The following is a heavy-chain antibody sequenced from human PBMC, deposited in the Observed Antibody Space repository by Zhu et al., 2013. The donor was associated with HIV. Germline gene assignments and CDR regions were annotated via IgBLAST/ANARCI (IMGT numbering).Heavy chain of an antibody. CDR1: GYTFTTYG. CDR2: ISAYNDNT. Sequence: QVQLVQSGAEVKKPGASVKVSCKASGYTFTTYGVSWVRQAPGQGLEWMGWISAYNDNTNYAQKFQGRVTMTTDKSTSTAYMELRSLRSDDTAVYYCARDVDSSGWYQEDYWGQGTLVTVSS. CDR3: ARDVDSSGWYQEDY. J-gene: IGHJ4*02. V-gene: IGHV1-18*01. D-gene: IGHD6-19*01.